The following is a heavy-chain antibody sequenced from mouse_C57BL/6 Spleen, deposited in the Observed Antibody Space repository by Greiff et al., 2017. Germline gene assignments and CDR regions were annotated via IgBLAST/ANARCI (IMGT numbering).Heavy chain of an antibody. J-gene: IGHJ1*03. D-gene: IGHD1-1*01. Sequence: DVKLVESGGGLVKPGGSLKLSCAASGFTFSSYTMSWVRQTPEKRLEWVATISGGGGNTYYPDSVKGRFTISRDNAKNTLYLQMSSLRSEDTALYYCARLLRWDFDVWGTGTTVTVSS. V-gene: IGHV5-9*01. CDR1: GFTFSSYT. CDR3: ARLLRWDFDV. CDR2: ISGGGGNT.